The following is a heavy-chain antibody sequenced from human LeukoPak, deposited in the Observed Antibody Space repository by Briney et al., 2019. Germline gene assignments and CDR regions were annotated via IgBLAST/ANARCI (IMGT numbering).Heavy chain of an antibody. CDR3: ARAPYGSGSRYYYYGMDV. CDR1: GFTFSSYG. D-gene: IGHD3-10*01. Sequence: GGSLRLSCAASGFTFSSYGMHWGRDAPGKGLEWVAVIWYEGSNKYYADSVNGRFTIFRDNSKNTLYPQMNSLRAEDTAVYYCARAPYGSGSRYYYYGMDVWGQGTTVTVSS. CDR2: IWYEGSNK. V-gene: IGHV3-33*01. J-gene: IGHJ6*02.